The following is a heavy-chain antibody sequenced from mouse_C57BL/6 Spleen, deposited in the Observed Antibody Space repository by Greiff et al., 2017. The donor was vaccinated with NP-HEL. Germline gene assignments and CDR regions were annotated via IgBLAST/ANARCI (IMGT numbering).Heavy chain of an antibody. Sequence: VQLQQSGAELVRPGSSVKLSCKASGYTFTSYWMHWVKQRPIQGLEWIGNIDPSDSETHYNQKFKDKATLTVDKSSSTAYMQLSSLTSEDSAVYYCAREEYYGSSRNYFDYWGQGTTLTVSS. D-gene: IGHD1-1*01. CDR1: GYTFTSYW. CDR3: AREEYYGSSRNYFDY. V-gene: IGHV1-52*01. CDR2: IDPSDSET. J-gene: IGHJ2*01.